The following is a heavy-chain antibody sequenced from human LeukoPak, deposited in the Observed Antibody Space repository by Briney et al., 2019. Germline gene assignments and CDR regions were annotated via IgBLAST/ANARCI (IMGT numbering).Heavy chain of an antibody. D-gene: IGHD1/OR15-1a*01. Sequence: GGSLRLSCAASVFTFSSYVMSWVRQAPGKGLEWVSAISGSAGTTYYADSVKGRFTVSRDNSKNTLYLQMNSLRAESSGVYYCTRSQDDFNVRNNGQDFFDYWGQGTLVTVSS. CDR2: ISGSAGTT. V-gene: IGHV3-23*01. CDR3: TRSQDDFNVRNNGQDFFDY. J-gene: IGHJ4*02. CDR1: VFTFSSYV.